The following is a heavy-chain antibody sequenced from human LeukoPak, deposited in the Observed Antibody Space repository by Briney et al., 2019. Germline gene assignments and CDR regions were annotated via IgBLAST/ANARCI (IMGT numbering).Heavy chain of an antibody. CDR3: ARDRVGLQLAY. Sequence: ASVKVSCKASGYTFTSYYMHWVQQAPGQGLEWMGIINPSGGSTSYAQKFQGRVTITADESTSTAYMELSSLRSEDTAVYYCARDRVGLQLAYWGQGTLVTVSS. J-gene: IGHJ4*02. CDR1: GYTFTSYY. D-gene: IGHD5-18*01. V-gene: IGHV1-46*01. CDR2: INPSGGST.